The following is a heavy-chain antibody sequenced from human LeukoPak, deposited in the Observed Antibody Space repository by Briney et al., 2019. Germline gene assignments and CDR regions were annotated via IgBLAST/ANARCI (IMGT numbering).Heavy chain of an antibody. CDR2: IYYSGST. CDR3: ARARNWGSSWYYFDY. J-gene: IGHJ4*02. D-gene: IGHD6-13*01. V-gene: IGHV4-59*01. Sequence: SETLSLTCTVSGGSIGSYYWSWIRQPPGKGLEWIGYIYYSGSTNYNPSLKSRVTISVDTSKNQFSLKLSSVTAADTAVYYCARARNWGSSWYYFDYWGQGTLVTVSS. CDR1: GGSIGSYY.